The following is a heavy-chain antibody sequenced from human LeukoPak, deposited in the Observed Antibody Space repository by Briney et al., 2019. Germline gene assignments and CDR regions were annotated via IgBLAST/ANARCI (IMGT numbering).Heavy chain of an antibody. V-gene: IGHV1-58*02. CDR3: AAVFAYDSSGYFDY. J-gene: IGHJ4*02. CDR1: GFTFTSSA. CDR2: IVVGSGNT. Sequence: GASVKVSCKASGFTFTSSAMQWVRQARGQRLEWIGWIVVGSGNTNYAQKFQERVTITRDMSTSTAYMELSSLRSEDTAVYYCAAVFAYDSSGYFDYWGQGTLVTVSS. D-gene: IGHD3-22*01.